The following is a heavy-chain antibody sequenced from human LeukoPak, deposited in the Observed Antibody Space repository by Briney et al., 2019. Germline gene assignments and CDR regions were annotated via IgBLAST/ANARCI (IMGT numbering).Heavy chain of an antibody. Sequence: SETLSLTCTVSGDSITGYYWNWIRQPPGKGLEWIGSIYYSGSTYYNPSLKSRVTISVDTSKNQFSLKLSSVTAADTAVYYCARLTHYFDYWGRGTLVTVSS. CDR1: GDSITGYY. J-gene: IGHJ4*02. CDR2: IYYSGST. CDR3: ARLTHYFDY. V-gene: IGHV4-39*01.